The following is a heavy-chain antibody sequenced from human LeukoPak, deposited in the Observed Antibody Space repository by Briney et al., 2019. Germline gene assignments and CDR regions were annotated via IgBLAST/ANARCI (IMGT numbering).Heavy chain of an antibody. J-gene: IGHJ4*02. CDR1: GFTFSSYA. CDR2: ISSSSTYI. CDR3: ARTSSLTPTPSFDY. V-gene: IGHV3-21*01. D-gene: IGHD2-15*01. Sequence: GGSLRPSCAASGFTFSSYAMNWVRQALGKGLEWVSSISSSSTYIYYADSLKGRFTISRDSAKNSLFLQMNSLRAEDTAVYYCARTSSLTPTPSFDYWGQGTLVTVSS.